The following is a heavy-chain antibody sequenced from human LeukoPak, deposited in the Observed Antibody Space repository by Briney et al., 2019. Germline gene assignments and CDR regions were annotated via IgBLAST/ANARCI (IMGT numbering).Heavy chain of an antibody. CDR3: ARGKYYDFWSGYSHDAFDI. CDR2: INAGNGNT. Sequence: GGSLRLSCAASGYTFTSYAMHWVRQAPGQRLEWMGWINAGNGNTKYSQEFQGRVTITRDTSASTAYMELSSLRSEDMAVYYCARGKYYDFWSGYSHDAFDIWGQGTMVTVSS. D-gene: IGHD3-3*01. V-gene: IGHV1-3*03. CDR1: GYTFTSYA. J-gene: IGHJ3*02.